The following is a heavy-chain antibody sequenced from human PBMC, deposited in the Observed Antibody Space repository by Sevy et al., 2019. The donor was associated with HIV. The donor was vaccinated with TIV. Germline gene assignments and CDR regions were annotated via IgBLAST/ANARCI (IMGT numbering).Heavy chain of an antibody. CDR3: AREGLVGATLDRIFDY. J-gene: IGHJ4*02. V-gene: IGHV4-61*02. CDR1: GGSISSGSYY. CDR2: IYTSGST. Sequence: LLMQSQTLSLTCTVSGGSISSGSYYWSWIRQPAGKGLEWIGRIYTSGSTNYNPSLKSRVTISVDTSKNQFSLKLSSVTAADTAVYYCAREGLVGATLDRIFDYWGQGTLVTVSS. D-gene: IGHD1-26*01.